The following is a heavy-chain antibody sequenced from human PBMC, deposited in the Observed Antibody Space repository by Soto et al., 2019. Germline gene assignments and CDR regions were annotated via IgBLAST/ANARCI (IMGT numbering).Heavy chain of an antibody. D-gene: IGHD5-18*01. CDR2: IYYSGST. CDR3: ARRGYSYGYGFDY. Sequence: PSETLSLTCTVSGGSISSGGYYWSWIRQHPGKGLEWIGYIYYSGSTYYNPSLKSRVTISVDTSKNQFSLKLSSVTAADTAVYYCARRGYSYGYGFDYWGQGTLVTVSS. J-gene: IGHJ4*02. CDR1: GGSISSGGYY. V-gene: IGHV4-31*03.